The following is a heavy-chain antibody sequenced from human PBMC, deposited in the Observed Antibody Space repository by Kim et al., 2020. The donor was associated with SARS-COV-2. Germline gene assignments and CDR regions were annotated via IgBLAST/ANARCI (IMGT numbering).Heavy chain of an antibody. CDR1: GFTFSSYA. J-gene: IGHJ6*02. D-gene: IGHD6-13*01. V-gene: IGHV3-30*04. CDR3: ARVTQDSSRGRLVLYYYYGMDV. Sequence: GGSLRLSCAASGFTFSSYAMHWVRQAPGKGLEWVAVISYDGSNKYYVDSVKGRFTISRDNSKNTLYLQMNSLRAEDTAVYYCARVTQDSSRGRLVLYYYYGMDVWGQGTTVTVSS. CDR2: ISYDGSNK.